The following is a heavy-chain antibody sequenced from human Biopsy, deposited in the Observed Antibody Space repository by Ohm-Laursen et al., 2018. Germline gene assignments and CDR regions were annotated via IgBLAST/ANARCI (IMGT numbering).Heavy chain of an antibody. CDR2: IYYSGTT. Sequence: SQTLSLTCTVSGGSVSSGGFYWSWIRQHPGKGLEWIGYIYYSGTTYYNPSLKSLVTISVDTSKNQFSLKLNSVTAADTAVYYCARRPYGGTHYWYFDLWGRGTLVTVSS. D-gene: IGHD4-23*01. CDR1: GGSVSSGGFY. CDR3: ARRPYGGTHYWYFDL. J-gene: IGHJ2*01. V-gene: IGHV4-31*01.